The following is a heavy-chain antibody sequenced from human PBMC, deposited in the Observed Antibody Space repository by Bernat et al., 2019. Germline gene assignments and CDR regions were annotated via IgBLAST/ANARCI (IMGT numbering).Heavy chain of an antibody. CDR3: ARHGIAARPFDY. CDR2: ISHSGST. Sequence: QVQLQQWGAGLLKPSETLSLTCAVYGGSFSGYYWSWIRQPPGKGLEWIGEISHSGSTNYNPSLKSRVTISVDTSKNQFSLKLSSVTAADTAVYYCARHGIAARPFDYWGQGTLVTVSS. D-gene: IGHD6-6*01. J-gene: IGHJ4*02. CDR1: GGSFSGYY. V-gene: IGHV4-34*01.